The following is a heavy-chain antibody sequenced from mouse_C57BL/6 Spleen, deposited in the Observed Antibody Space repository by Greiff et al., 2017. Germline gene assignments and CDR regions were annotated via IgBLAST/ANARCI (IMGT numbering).Heavy chain of an antibody. CDR3: TKWDYYGSLDY. D-gene: IGHD1-1*01. CDR1: GYTFTDYE. Sequence: QVQLKQSGAELVRPGASVTLSCKASGYTFTDYEMHWVKQTPVHGLEWIGAIDPETGGTAHNQKFKGKAILTADKSSSTAYMELRSLTSEDSAVYYCTKWDYYGSLDYWCQGTTLTVSS. V-gene: IGHV1-15*01. J-gene: IGHJ2*01. CDR2: IDPETGGT.